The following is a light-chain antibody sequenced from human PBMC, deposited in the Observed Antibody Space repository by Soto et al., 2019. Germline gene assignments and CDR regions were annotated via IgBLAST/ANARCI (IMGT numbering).Light chain of an antibody. CDR2: DAS. CDR1: QSVGNY. Sequence: EIVLTQSPATLSLSPGERATLSYRASQSVGNYLAWYQQKPGQAPRLLIYDASNRASGIPARFSGSGSGTDFTLTISSLEPEDFAVYYCQQRSSWLTFGGGTKVDIK. J-gene: IGKJ4*01. V-gene: IGKV3-11*01. CDR3: QQRSSWLT.